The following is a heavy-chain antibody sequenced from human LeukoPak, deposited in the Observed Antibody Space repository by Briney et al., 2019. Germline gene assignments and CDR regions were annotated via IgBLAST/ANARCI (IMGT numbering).Heavy chain of an antibody. CDR3: ASLGLRVYQNCFDP. D-gene: IGHD3-16*01. CDR2: IYYSGRT. J-gene: IGHJ5*02. CDR1: VVSLSVSTYY. Sequence: SETLCLTRAVSVVSLSVSTYYGGWIRQPPGKGLGWVGNIYYSGRTNYNPSLKSRVTISVDTSKNHFSLKLSSVTAADTAVYYCASLGLRVYQNCFDPWGQGTLVTVSS. V-gene: IGHV4-39*01.